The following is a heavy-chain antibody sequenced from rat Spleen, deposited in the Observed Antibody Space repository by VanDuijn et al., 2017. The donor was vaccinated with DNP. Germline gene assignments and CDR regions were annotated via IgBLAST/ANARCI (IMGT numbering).Heavy chain of an antibody. CDR2: ISSAGGST. D-gene: IGHD1-4*01. J-gene: IGHJ2*01. Sequence: EVQLVESGGGLVQPGRSLKVSCVASGFTFSNYYMAWVRQAPAQGLEWVAYISSAGGSTSYGDSVRGRFTISRDNAKNILYLQMNSLTSEDTATYYCTRDTTLAYWGQGVMVTVSS. CDR3: TRDTTLAY. V-gene: IGHV5-27*01. CDR1: GFTFSNYY.